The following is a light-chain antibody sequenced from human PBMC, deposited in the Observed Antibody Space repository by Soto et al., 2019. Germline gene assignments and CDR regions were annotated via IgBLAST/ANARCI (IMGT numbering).Light chain of an antibody. CDR3: ATFDSNAVV. CDR2: QDA. Sequence: SYELTQPPSVSVSPGQTASVTCSGNKLGNKYVSWYQQKPGQSPVVVIHQDAKRPSGITERFSGSNSGNTATLTISGTQVMDEADYYCATFDSNAVVFGGGTKLTVL. J-gene: IGLJ2*01. V-gene: IGLV3-1*01. CDR1: KLGNKY.